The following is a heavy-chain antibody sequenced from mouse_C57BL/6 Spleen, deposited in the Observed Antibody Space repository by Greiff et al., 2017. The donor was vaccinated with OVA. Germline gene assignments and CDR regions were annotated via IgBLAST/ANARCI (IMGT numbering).Heavy chain of an antibody. V-gene: IGHV1-50*01. CDR1: GYTFTSYW. CDR2: IDPSDSYT. CDR3: ARGGGHWDVRDY. Sequence: VQLQQSGAELVKPGASVKLSCKASGYTFTSYWMQWVKQRPGQGLEWIGEIDPSDSYTNYNQKFKGKATLTVDTSSSTAYMQLSSLTSEDSAVYYCARGGGHWDVRDYWGQGTTLTVSS. D-gene: IGHD4-1*01. J-gene: IGHJ2*01.